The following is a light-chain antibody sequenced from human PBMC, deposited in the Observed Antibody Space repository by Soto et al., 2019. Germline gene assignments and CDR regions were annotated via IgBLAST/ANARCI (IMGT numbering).Light chain of an antibody. V-gene: IGLV2-14*01. CDR1: SSDVGGYNY. CDR3: SSYTTTDTYV. J-gene: IGLJ1*01. Sequence: QSALTQPASVSGSPGQSITISCTGTSSDVGGYNYVSWFQQYPGKAPKLMIYDVSTRPSGVSNRFSGSKSGNTASLTISRLQAEDEADYYCSSYTTTDTYVFGTGTKVTVL. CDR2: DVS.